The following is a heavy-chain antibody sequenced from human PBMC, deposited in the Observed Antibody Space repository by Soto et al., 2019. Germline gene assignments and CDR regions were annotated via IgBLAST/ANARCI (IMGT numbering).Heavy chain of an antibody. V-gene: IGHV3-53*01. J-gene: IGHJ4*02. D-gene: IGHD6-19*01. CDR2: IYSGGYT. CDR1: GFTVSSNY. CDR3: ARDRGAVAGQYFDY. Sequence: GSLRLSCAASGFTVSSNYMSWVRQAPGKGLEWVSVIYSGGYTYYADSVKGRFTISRDNSKSTLYLQMNSLRAEDTAMYYCARDRGAVAGQYFDYWGQGTLVTVSS.